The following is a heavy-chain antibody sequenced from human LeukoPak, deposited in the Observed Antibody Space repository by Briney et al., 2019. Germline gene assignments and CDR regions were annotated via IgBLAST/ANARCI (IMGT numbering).Heavy chain of an antibody. Sequence: GGSLRLSCAASGFTFSSYAMHWVRQAPGKGLEWAAVISYDGSNKYYADSVKGRFTISRDNSKNTLYLQMNSLRAEDAAVYYCARDQYYDFWSGYSSAFDYWGQGTLVTVSS. CDR1: GFTFSSYA. CDR2: ISYDGSNK. J-gene: IGHJ4*02. V-gene: IGHV3-30*01. CDR3: ARDQYYDFWSGYSSAFDY. D-gene: IGHD3-3*01.